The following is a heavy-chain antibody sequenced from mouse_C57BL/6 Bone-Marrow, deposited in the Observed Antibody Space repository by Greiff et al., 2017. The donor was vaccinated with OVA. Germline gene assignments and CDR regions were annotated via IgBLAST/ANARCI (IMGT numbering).Heavy chain of an antibody. CDR3: AREKGRWAMDY. V-gene: IGHV1-26*01. CDR2: INPNNGGT. Sequence: VQLQQSGPELVKPGASVKISCKASGYTFTDYYMNWVKQSHGKSLEWIGDINPNNGGTSYNQKFKGKATLTVDKSSSTAYMELRSLTSEDSAVYYCAREKGRWAMDYWGQGTSVTVSS. CDR1: GYTFTDYY. J-gene: IGHJ4*01. D-gene: IGHD3-3*01.